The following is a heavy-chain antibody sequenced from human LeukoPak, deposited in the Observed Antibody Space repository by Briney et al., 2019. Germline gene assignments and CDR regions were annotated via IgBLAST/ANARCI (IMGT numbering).Heavy chain of an antibody. CDR2: ISAYNGNT. CDR1: GYTFTSYG. Sequence: ASVKVSSKASGYTFTSYGISWVRQAPGQGLEWMGWISAYNGNTNYAQKLQGRVTMTTDTSTSTAYMELRSLRSDGTAVYYCARSSPPIAVAGPDDYWGQGTLVTVSS. D-gene: IGHD6-19*01. V-gene: IGHV1-18*01. CDR3: ARSSPPIAVAGPDDY. J-gene: IGHJ4*02.